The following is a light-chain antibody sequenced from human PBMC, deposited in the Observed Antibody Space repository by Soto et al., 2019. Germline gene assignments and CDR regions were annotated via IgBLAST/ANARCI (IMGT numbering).Light chain of an antibody. CDR1: SSDVGGYNY. Sequence: QSALTQPASVSGSPGQSITISCTGTSSDVGGYNYVSWYRQYPGQAPKLIIYDVNNRPSGVSNRFSASKSGNTASLTIPGLQAGDEADYYCSSYTSSSTLVVFGGGTKLTVL. CDR2: DVN. CDR3: SSYTSSSTLVV. J-gene: IGLJ3*02. V-gene: IGLV2-14*01.